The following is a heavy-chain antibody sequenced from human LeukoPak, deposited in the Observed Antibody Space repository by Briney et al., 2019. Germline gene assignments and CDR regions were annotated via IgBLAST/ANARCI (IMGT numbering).Heavy chain of an antibody. J-gene: IGHJ4*02. D-gene: IGHD3-10*01. CDR3: AKDPNWDRGY. Sequence: PGESLRLSCATSGFTFSSYTMTWVRQAPGKGLEYVSGIGTSAGSTIYADSVKGRFTISRDNSKNTVYLQMDSLSVEDTAVYYCAKDPNWDRGYWGQGTLVTVSS. CDR1: GFTFSSYT. V-gene: IGHV3-23*01. CDR2: IGTSAGST.